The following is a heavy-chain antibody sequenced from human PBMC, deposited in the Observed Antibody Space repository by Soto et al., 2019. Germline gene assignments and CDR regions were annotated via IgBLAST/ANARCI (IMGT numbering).Heavy chain of an antibody. CDR3: AKGRGYSGYDLVLFDY. Sequence: PGGSLRLSCAASGFTFSSHAMSWVRQAPGKGLQWVSTIVAGGGSTYYADSVKGRFTISRDNFKNTLYLQMNSLRAEDTAVYYCAKGRGYSGYDLVLFDYWGQGALVTVSS. J-gene: IGHJ4*02. D-gene: IGHD5-12*01. CDR1: GFTFSSHA. V-gene: IGHV3-23*01. CDR2: IVAGGGST.